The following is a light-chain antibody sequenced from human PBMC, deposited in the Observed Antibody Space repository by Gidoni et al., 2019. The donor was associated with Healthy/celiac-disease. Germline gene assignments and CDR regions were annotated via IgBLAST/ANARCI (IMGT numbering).Light chain of an antibody. CDR2: AAS. Sequence: AIRITQSPSSLSASTGDRVTITCRASQGISSYLAWYQQKPGKAPKLLIYAASTFQSGVPSRFSGSGSGTDFTLTISCLQSEDFATYYCQQYYSYPLXXXGGTKVEIK. CDR3: QQYYSYPLX. CDR1: QGISSY. J-gene: IGKJ4*01. V-gene: IGKV1-8*01.